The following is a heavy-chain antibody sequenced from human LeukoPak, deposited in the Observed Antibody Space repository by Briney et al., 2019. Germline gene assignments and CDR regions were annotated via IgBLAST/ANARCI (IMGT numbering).Heavy chain of an antibody. Sequence: SETLSLTCTVSGGSISSYYWSWIRQPPGKGLEWIGYIYYSGSTNYNPSLKSRVTISVDTSKNQFSLKLSSVTAADTAVYYCAREVGYNWNYGGAFDIWGQGTMVTVSS. CDR2: IYYSGST. V-gene: IGHV4-59*01. J-gene: IGHJ3*02. D-gene: IGHD1-7*01. CDR1: GGSISSYY. CDR3: AREVGYNWNYGGAFDI.